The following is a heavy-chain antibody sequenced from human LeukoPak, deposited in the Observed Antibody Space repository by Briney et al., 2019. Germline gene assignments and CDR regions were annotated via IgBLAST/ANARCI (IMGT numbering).Heavy chain of an antibody. CDR3: ARSGHSGYDFGY. V-gene: IGHV4-31*03. CDR2: IYYSGST. Sequence: SQTLSLTCTVSGFSVNSCGYPWSWIRQDPGKGLEGIVSIYYSGSTFDDPPLKSRLPLPMDTFQNHSSPTLTSVTGADTAVYYWARSGHSGYDFGYWGQGTLVSVS. J-gene: IGHJ4*02. CDR1: GFSVNSCGYP. D-gene: IGHD5-12*01.